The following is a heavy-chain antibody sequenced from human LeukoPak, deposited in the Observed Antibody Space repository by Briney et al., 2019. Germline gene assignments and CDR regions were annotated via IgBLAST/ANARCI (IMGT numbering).Heavy chain of an antibody. CDR3: ARGGEYQLLDDY. Sequence: ASVKVSCTASGYRFVSYYMHWVRQAPGQGLEWMGIINPSGGSTIYAQRFQDRVTMTRDTSTTTVYMELNRLSSEDTAVYYCARGGEYQLLDDYWGQGTLVTVSS. CDR1: GYRFVSYY. J-gene: IGHJ4*02. V-gene: IGHV1-46*01. D-gene: IGHD2-2*01. CDR2: INPSGGST.